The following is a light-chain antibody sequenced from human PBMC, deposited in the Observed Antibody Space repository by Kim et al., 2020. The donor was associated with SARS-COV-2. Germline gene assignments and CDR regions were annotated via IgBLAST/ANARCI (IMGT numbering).Light chain of an antibody. J-gene: IGLJ2*01. V-gene: IGLV3-1*01. CDR2: QDS. CDR1: KLGDKY. Sequence: VAPGQTASITCSGDKLGDKYACWYQQKPGQSPVLVIYQDSKRPSGTPERFSGSNSGNTATLTISGTQAMDEADYYCQAWDSSTVVFGGGTQLTVL. CDR3: QAWDSSTVV.